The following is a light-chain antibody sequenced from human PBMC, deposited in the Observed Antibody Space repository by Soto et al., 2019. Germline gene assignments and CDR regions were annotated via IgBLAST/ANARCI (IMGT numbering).Light chain of an antibody. CDR2: KAS. CDR1: QSISSR. CDR3: QPYDSYSWT. J-gene: IGKJ1*01. V-gene: IGKV1-5*03. Sequence: DIQMTQSPSTLSASVGDRVTITCRASQSISSRLAWYQQKPGKVPKLLIYKASSLESGVPSRFSGSGSGTEFTLTISSLQPDDFAPYYCQPYDSYSWTFGQGTKVEI.